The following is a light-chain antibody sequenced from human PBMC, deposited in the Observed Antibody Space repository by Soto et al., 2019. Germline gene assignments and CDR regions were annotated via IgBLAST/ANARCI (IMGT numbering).Light chain of an antibody. J-gene: IGKJ1*01. CDR1: QSIDIW. CDR2: MAS. Sequence: DIPMTQSPSTLSASVGDRVTITCRASQSIDIWLAWYQQKPGQPPKLLIYMASTLERGVPSRFSGSGSGTEFTLTISSLQPDDFATYYCQQYNVYWTFGQGTRVEIK. CDR3: QQYNVYWT. V-gene: IGKV1-5*03.